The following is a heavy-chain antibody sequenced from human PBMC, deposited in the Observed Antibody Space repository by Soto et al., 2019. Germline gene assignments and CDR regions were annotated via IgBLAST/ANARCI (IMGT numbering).Heavy chain of an antibody. CDR3: ARGRGITMVRGVTPYYYYYGMDV. V-gene: IGHV4-34*01. Sequence: SSETLSLTCAVYGVSFSGYYWIWIRQPPGKGLEWIGEINHSGSTNYNPSLKSRVTISVDTSKNQFSLKLSSVTAADTAVYYCARGRGITMVRGVTPYYYYYGMDVWGQGTTVTVSS. CDR1: GVSFSGYY. CDR2: INHSGST. D-gene: IGHD3-10*01. J-gene: IGHJ6*02.